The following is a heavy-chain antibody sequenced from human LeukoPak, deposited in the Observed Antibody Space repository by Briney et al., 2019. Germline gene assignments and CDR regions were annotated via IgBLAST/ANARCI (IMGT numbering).Heavy chain of an antibody. CDR1: GFTFSSYA. CDR3: AKDRGSSGSYFDY. V-gene: IGHV3-30*02. D-gene: IGHD6-19*01. CDR2: IRYDGSNK. J-gene: IGHJ4*02. Sequence: GGSLRLSCAASGFTFSSYAMSWVRQAPGKGLEWVAFIRYDGSNKYYADSVKGRFTISRDNSKNTLYLQMNSLRAEDTAVYYCAKDRGSSGSYFDYWGQGTLVTVSS.